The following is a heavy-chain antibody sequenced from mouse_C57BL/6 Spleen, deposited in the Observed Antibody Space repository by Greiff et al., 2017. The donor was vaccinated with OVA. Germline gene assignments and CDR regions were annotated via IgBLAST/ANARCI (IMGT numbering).Heavy chain of an antibody. Sequence: QVHVKQPGAELVKPGASVKLSCKASGYTFTSYWMHWVKQRPGRGLEWIGRIDPNSGGTKYNEKFKSKATLTVDKPSSTAYMQLSSLTSEDSAVYYCARRSGSMGYYFDYWGQGTTLTVSS. D-gene: IGHD1-1*01. V-gene: IGHV1-72*01. CDR2: IDPNSGGT. CDR3: ARRSGSMGYYFDY. J-gene: IGHJ2*01. CDR1: GYTFTSYW.